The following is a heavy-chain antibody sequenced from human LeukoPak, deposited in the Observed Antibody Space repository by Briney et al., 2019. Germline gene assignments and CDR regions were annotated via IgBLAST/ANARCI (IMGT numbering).Heavy chain of an antibody. CDR1: GFTFSSYS. CDR3: ARDVDTAMATVH. J-gene: IGHJ4*02. V-gene: IGHV3-21*01. Sequence: GGSLRLSCAASGFTFSSYSMNWVRQAPGKGLEWVSSISSSSSYIYCADSVKGRFTISRDNAKNSLYLQMNSLRAEDTAVYYCARDVDTAMATVHWGQGTLVTVSS. D-gene: IGHD5-18*01. CDR2: ISSSSSYI.